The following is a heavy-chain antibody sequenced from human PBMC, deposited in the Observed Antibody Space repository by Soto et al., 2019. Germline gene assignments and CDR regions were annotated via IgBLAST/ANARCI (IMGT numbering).Heavy chain of an antibody. J-gene: IGHJ6*02. V-gene: IGHV3-30-3*01. CDR1: GFTFSAYA. CDR2: ISFDGNNK. CDR3: ARGLGPLVAAEGSLLHYGMDV. Sequence: GGSLRLSCAASGFTFSAYAMHWVRQAPGKGLEWLSVISFDGNNKFYADSVKGRFSISRDNSKTTLYLQMNSLRVEDTAVYYCARGLGPLVAAEGSLLHYGMDVWGQGTTVTVSS. D-gene: IGHD2-15*01.